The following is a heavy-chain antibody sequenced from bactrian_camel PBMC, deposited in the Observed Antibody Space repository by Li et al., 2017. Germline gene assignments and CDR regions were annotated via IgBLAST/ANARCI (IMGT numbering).Heavy chain of an antibody. J-gene: IGHJ4*01. CDR3: AANRAPCSWIDWNRVTTYNY. CDR2: IESDGIT. Sequence: HVQLVESGGGAVQAGGSMNLSCAASSDGAPLSCIGWFRQMPGKEREGVAAIESDGITSYADSVKGRFTISKDNAKNTLYLEMDSLKPVDTAMHYCAANRAPCSWIDWNRVTTYNYWGQGTQVTVS. D-gene: IGHD6*01. V-gene: IGHV3S53*01. CDR1: SDGAPLSC.